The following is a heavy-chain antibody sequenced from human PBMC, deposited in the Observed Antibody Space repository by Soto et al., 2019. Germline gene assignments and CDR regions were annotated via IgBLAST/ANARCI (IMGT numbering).Heavy chain of an antibody. CDR2: INSGGSNI. V-gene: IGHV3-11*01. J-gene: IGHJ4*02. CDR3: ARDIRGAN. CDR1: GFTFTDHY. D-gene: IGHD3-10*01. Sequence: QVQLVESGGGLVKPGGSLRLSCTASGFTFTDHYMTWIRQAPGKGLEWVSYINSGGSNIYYADSVRGRFTISRDNAKNSGYLEMKSLEAEGTAIFYCARDIRGANWGQGTLVIVSS.